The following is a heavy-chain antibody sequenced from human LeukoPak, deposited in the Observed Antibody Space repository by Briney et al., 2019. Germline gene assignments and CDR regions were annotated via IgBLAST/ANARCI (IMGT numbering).Heavy chain of an antibody. Sequence: ASVKVSCKVSGYTLTELSMHWVRQAPGKGLGWMGGFDPEDGETIYAQKFQGRVTMTEDTSTDTAYMELSSLRSEDTAVYYCARDKAISRAYSSGWYNYWGQGTLVTVSS. V-gene: IGHV1-24*01. J-gene: IGHJ4*02. CDR1: GYTLTELS. CDR2: FDPEDGET. CDR3: ARDKAISRAYSSGWYNY. D-gene: IGHD6-19*01.